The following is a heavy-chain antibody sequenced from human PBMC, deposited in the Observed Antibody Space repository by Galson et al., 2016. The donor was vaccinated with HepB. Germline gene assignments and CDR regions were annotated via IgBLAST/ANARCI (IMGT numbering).Heavy chain of an antibody. CDR3: AREGGFGDPYYFDY. J-gene: IGHJ4*02. CDR2: IYDSGST. Sequence: TLSLTCAVSGGSISSGDNSWSWIRQPPGKGLEWIGYIYDSGSTFYNPSLRGRVTISVDRSNNQFSLKLTSVTAADTAVYYCAREGGFGDPYYFDYWGQGTLVTVSS. D-gene: IGHD4-17*01. CDR1: GGSISSGDNS. V-gene: IGHV4-30-2*01.